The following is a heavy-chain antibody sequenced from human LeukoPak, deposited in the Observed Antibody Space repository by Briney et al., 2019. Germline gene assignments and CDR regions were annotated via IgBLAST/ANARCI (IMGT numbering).Heavy chain of an antibody. CDR3: AKDRDYYGSGSYYRLDY. D-gene: IGHD3-10*01. V-gene: IGHV3-23*01. CDR1: GFTFSSYA. J-gene: IGHJ4*02. Sequence: PGGSLRLSCAASGFTFSSYAMSWVRQAPGKGLEWVSAISGSGGSTYYADSVKGRFTISRDNSKNTLYLQMNSLRVEDTAVYYCAKDRDYYGSGSYYRLDYWGQGTLVTVSS. CDR2: ISGSGGST.